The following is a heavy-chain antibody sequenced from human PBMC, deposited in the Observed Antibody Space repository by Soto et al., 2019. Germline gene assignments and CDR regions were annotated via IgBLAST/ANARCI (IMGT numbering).Heavy chain of an antibody. CDR2: ISAYSGNT. D-gene: IGHD3-10*01. CDR3: ARILRGMVRVVPYGYFDY. J-gene: IGHJ4*02. Sequence: ASVKVSCKASGYTFTSYGISWVRQAPGQGLEWMGWISAYSGNTNYAQKLQGRVTMTTDTSTGTAYMGLRSLRSDDTAVYYCARILRGMVRVVPYGYFDYWGQGSLVTVSS. V-gene: IGHV1-18*01. CDR1: GYTFTSYG.